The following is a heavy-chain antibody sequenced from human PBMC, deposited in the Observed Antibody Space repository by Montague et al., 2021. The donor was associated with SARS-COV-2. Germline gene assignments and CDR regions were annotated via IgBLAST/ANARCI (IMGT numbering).Heavy chain of an antibody. V-gene: IGHV4-39*07. CDR1: GGSISSGDYY. CDR3: ARDLRRGFDH. J-gene: IGHJ5*02. Sequence: SETLSLTCTVSGGSISSGDYYWSWIRQPPGKGLEWIGSIYYSGSTYYNPSLKSRVTISVDTSKNQFSLKLSSVTAADTAVYYCARDLRRGFDHWGQGTLVTVSS. D-gene: IGHD3-10*01. CDR2: IYYSGST.